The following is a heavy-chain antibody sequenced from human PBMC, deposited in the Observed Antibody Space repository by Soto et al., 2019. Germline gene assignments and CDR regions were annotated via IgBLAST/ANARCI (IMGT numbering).Heavy chain of an antibody. J-gene: IGHJ4*02. D-gene: IGHD3-10*01. CDR2: ISGSGGST. CDR1: GFTFSSYA. CDR3: AKDSTPGVWVVRGVIITSGDY. V-gene: IGHV3-23*01. Sequence: EVQLLESGGGLVQPGGSLRLSCAASGFTFSSYAMSWVRQAPGKGLEWVSAISGSGGSTYYADSVKGRFTISRDNSKNTLYLQMNSLRAEDTAVYYCAKDSTPGVWVVRGVIITSGDYWGQGTLVTVSS.